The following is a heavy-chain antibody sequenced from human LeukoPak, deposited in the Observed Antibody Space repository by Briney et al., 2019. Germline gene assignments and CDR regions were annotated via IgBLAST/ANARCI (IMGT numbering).Heavy chain of an antibody. J-gene: IGHJ4*02. CDR1: GSTFTDYY. V-gene: IGHV1-2*02. CDR3: ARVRGYG. D-gene: IGHD2-15*01. Sequence: ASVKVSCKASGSTFTDYYMHWVRQAPGQGLGWMGWVSPDNGDTNYAQQLQGRVTMTRDTSIRTVFMELSRLTSADTAFYYCARVRGYGWGQGTLVTVSS. CDR2: VSPDNGDT.